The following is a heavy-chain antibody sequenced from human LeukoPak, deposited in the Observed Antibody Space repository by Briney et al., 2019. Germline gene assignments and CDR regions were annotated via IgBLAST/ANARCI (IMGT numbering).Heavy chain of an antibody. CDR2: IIPIFGTA. D-gene: IGHD5-24*01. J-gene: IGHJ4*02. CDR3: ASSRDGYNFAAFDI. CDR1: GYTFTGYY. Sequence: SVKVSCKASGYTFTGYYMHWVRQAPGQGLEWMGGIIPIFGTANYAQKFQGRVTITADKSTSTAYMELSSLRSEDTAVYYCASSRDGYNFAAFDIWGQGTLVTVSS. V-gene: IGHV1-69*06.